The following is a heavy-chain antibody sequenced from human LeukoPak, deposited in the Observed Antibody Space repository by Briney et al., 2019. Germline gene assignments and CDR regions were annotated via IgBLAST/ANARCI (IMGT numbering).Heavy chain of an antibody. CDR3: ARGTISDYYDSSGYYYG. Sequence: ASVKVSCKASGGTFSSYAISWVRQAPGQGLEWMGGIIPIFGTASYAQKFQGRVTITTDESTSTAYMELSSLRSEDTAVYYCARGTISDYYDSSGYYYGWGQGTLVTVSS. V-gene: IGHV1-69*05. CDR1: GGTFSSYA. D-gene: IGHD3-22*01. CDR2: IIPIFGTA. J-gene: IGHJ4*02.